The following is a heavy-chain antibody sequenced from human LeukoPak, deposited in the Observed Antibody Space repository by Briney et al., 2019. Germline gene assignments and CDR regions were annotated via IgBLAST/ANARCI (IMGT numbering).Heavy chain of an antibody. J-gene: IGHJ4*02. CDR1: GFFFSSYC. D-gene: IGHD3-3*01. CDR3: ARVSYDFWSGYYGGNYYFDY. Sequence: PGRSLRLSCEASGFFFSSYCMHWVRQAPGKGLEWLAVISGDGTNKYYAESVKGRFTISRDNSKTTVLVQLNSLRVEDTAVYYCARVSYDFWSGYYGGNYYFDYWGQGTLVTVSS. V-gene: IGHV3-30-3*01. CDR2: ISGDGTNK.